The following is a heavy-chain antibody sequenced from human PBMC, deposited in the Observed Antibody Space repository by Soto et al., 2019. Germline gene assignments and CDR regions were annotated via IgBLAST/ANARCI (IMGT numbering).Heavy chain of an antibody. D-gene: IGHD5-12*01. V-gene: IGHV1-69*01. Sequence: QVQLVQSGAEVKKPGSSVKVSCKASGGTFSSYAISWVRQAPGQGLEWMGGSIPIFGTANYAKKFQGRVTLTADESASTAYMELGSLRSEDTAVYYCAVSVETIRSSLGHYYYYYGMDVWGQGTTVTDSS. CDR2: SIPIFGTA. CDR3: AVSVETIRSSLGHYYYYYGMDV. CDR1: GGTFSSYA. J-gene: IGHJ6*02.